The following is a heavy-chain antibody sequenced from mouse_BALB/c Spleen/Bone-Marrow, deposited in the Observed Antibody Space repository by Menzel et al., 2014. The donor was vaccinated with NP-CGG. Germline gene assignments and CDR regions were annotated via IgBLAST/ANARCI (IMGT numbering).Heavy chain of an antibody. J-gene: IGHJ2*01. V-gene: IGHV1-14*01. CDR2: ITPYNDDT. CDR1: GYTFTSYL. D-gene: IGHD4-1*01. Sequence: LVESGPELVKPGASVKMSCKASGYTFTSYLVHWVKQKPGQGLEWIGYITPYNDDTKCNEKFKGKATPTSDKSSSTAYMELSSLTSEDSAVYYCARWGGTPYFDYWGQGTTLTVPS. CDR3: ARWGGTPYFDY.